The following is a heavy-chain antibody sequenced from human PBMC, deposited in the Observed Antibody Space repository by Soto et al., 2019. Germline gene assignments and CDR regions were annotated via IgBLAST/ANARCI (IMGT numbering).Heavy chain of an antibody. D-gene: IGHD6-13*01. J-gene: IGHJ5*02. CDR1: GGSISSSDC. CDR2: IYHSGST. V-gene: IGHV4-4*02. CDR3: GRTSIEAWLDP. Sequence: SETLSLTCAVCGGSISSSDCWSWVRQPPGKGLEWIGEIYHSGSTNYNPYLKSRVTISVEKSKNQFSLKLSSVTAADTAVYYCGRTSIEAWLDPWGQRTLVALCS.